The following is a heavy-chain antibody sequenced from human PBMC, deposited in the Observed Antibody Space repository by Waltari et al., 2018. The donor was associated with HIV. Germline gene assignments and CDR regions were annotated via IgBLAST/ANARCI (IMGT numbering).Heavy chain of an antibody. Sequence: QVQLQQCGASVLQPSESLFLTCVVYGGSFGGYHWNWIRQSAGGPVAWIGEIKPSGKPHYNPTLYSGSAMSLDTSKTPLSLTLTSLSAADTGTYFGAGDKAFVLFGESRGRGACVAWGQGTAV. J-gene: IGHJ6*02. CDR2: IKPSGKP. CDR3: AGDKAFVLFGESRGRGACVA. V-gene: IGHV4-34*02. CDR1: GGSFGGYH. D-gene: IGHD3-10*01.